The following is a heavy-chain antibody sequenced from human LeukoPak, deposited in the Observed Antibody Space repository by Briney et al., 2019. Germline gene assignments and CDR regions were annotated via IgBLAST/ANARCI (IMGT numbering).Heavy chain of an antibody. V-gene: IGHV1-69*05. CDR2: IIPIFGTA. J-gene: IGHJ4*02. Sequence: SVKVSCKASGGTFSSYAISWVRQAPGQGLEWMGGIIPIFGTANYAQKFQGRVTITRDTSASTAYMELSSLRSEDMAVYYCARGDVFWSHFDYWGQGTLVTVSS. CDR3: ARGDVFWSHFDY. CDR1: GGTFSSYA. D-gene: IGHD3-3*01.